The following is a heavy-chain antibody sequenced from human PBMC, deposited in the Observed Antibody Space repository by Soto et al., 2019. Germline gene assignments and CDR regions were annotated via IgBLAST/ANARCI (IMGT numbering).Heavy chain of an antibody. D-gene: IGHD6-13*01. CDR2: IKQDGSEK. CDR1: GFTFSSYW. J-gene: IGHJ6*02. Sequence: HPGGSLRLSCAASGFTFSSYWMSWVRQAPGKGLEWVANIKQDGSEKYYVDSVKGRFTISRDNAKNSLYLQMNSLRAEDTAVYYCARIPGYSSSWYGWGTYYYYYYGMDVWGQGTTVTVSS. V-gene: IGHV3-7*01. CDR3: ARIPGYSSSWYGWGTYYYYYYGMDV.